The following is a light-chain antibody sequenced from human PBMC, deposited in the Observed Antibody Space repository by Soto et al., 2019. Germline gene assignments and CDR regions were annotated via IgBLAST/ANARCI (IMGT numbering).Light chain of an antibody. CDR2: GNT. J-gene: IGLJ3*02. CDR1: SSNIGAGVD. CDR3: QSYDTSLGGSWV. V-gene: IGLV1-40*01. Sequence: QPVLTQPPSVSGAPGQRVTISCAGSSSNIGAGVDVHWYQHLPGTAPKLLIYGNTNRHSGAPDRFSGSKAGASAALAIPGRQAEDEAVYCCQSYDTSLGGSWVLGGGAQLTVL.